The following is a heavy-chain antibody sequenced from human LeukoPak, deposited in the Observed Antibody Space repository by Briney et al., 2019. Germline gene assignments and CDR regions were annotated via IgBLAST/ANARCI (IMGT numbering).Heavy chain of an antibody. V-gene: IGHV3-21*01. CDR1: GFTFSSYS. CDR2: ITTNSTYI. CDR3: ATGKYSSGWFDY. J-gene: IGHJ4*02. Sequence: GGSLRLSCAASGFTFSSYSMSWVRQAPGKGLEWVSSITTNSTYISYADSVKGRFTISRDNAKNSLYLQMNSLRAEDTAVYYCATGKYSSGWFDYWGQGTLVTVSS. D-gene: IGHD6-19*01.